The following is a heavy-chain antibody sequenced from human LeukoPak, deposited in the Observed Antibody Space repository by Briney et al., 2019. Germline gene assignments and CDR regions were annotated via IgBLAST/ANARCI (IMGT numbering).Heavy chain of an antibody. CDR3: ARGPYGSGSYTVDY. CDR2: INWNGGST. D-gene: IGHD3-10*01. V-gene: IGHV3-20*04. Sequence: GGSLRLSCAASGFTFDDYGMSWVRQAPGHGLEWFSGINWNGGSTGYADSVKGRFTISRDNAKNSLYLQMNSLRAEDTALYYCARGPYGSGSYTVDYWGQGTLVTVSS. CDR1: GFTFDDYG. J-gene: IGHJ4*02.